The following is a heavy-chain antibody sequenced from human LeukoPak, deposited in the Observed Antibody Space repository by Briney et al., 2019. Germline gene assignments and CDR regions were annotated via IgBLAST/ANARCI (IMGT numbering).Heavy chain of an antibody. CDR1: GGSFICYY. D-gene: IGHD3-9*01. CDR2: INRSGST. Sequence: PSETLSLTCAVYGGSFICYYWSWIRQPPGKGLGWVGEINRSGSTNYNPSLKSRVTISVDTSKHQFSLKLSSVTAADTAVYYCARGAHVLRYFDWSAGVTEYSQHWGQGTLVTVSS. J-gene: IGHJ1*01. V-gene: IGHV4-34*01. CDR3: ARGAHVLRYFDWSAGVTEYSQH.